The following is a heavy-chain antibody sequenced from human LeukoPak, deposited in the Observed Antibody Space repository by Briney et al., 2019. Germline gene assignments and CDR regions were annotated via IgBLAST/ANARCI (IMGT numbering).Heavy chain of an antibody. J-gene: IGHJ4*02. CDR2: IYSGGST. V-gene: IGHV3-66*01. Sequence: PGGSLRLSCAASPFIFSSYGMHWVRQAPEKGLEWVSVIYSGGSTYYADSVKGRFTISRDNSKNTLYPQMNSLRAEDTAVYYCARDGSGSYRFDYWGQGTLVTVSS. CDR1: PFIFSSYG. CDR3: ARDGSGSYRFDY. D-gene: IGHD1-26*01.